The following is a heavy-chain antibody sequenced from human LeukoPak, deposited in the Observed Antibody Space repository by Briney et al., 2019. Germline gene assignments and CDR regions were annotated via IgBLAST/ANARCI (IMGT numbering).Heavy chain of an antibody. CDR2: IYYSGST. J-gene: IGHJ4*02. CDR3: ARVNDSSGYYRYYFDY. D-gene: IGHD3-22*01. CDR1: GGSISSGGYY. V-gene: IGHV4-31*03. Sequence: SETLSLTCTVSGGSISSGGYYWSWIRQHPGKGLEWIGYIYYSGSTYYNPSLQSRVTISVDTSKNQFSLKLSSVTAADTAVYYCARVNDSSGYYRYYFDYWGQGTLVTVSS.